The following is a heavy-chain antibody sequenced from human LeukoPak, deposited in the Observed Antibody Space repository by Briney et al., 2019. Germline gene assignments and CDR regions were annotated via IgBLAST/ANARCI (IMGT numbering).Heavy chain of an antibody. Sequence: VKDSCKASGYTFISYGINWVRQAPGQGLEGVGWISPYKGNTNYAHKLHGRVTMTTDTSTSTAYMEPTNLTSDDTAVYYCARADRDFWSRFNDYWGQGIMVNVYS. D-gene: IGHD3-3*01. J-gene: IGHJ4*02. V-gene: IGHV1-18*01. CDR1: GYTFISYG. CDR2: ISPYKGNT. CDR3: ARADRDFWSRFNDY.